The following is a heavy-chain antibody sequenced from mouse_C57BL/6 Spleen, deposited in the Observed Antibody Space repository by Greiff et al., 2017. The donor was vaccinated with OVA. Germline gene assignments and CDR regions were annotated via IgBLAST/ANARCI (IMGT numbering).Heavy chain of an antibody. CDR3: ARSITTVVAENYAMDY. D-gene: IGHD1-1*01. J-gene: IGHJ4*01. CDR1: GFSLTSYG. V-gene: IGHV2-2*01. Sequence: QVQLQQSGPGLVQPSQSLSITCTVSGFSLTSYGVHWVRQSPGKGLEWLGVIWSGGSTDYNAAFISRLSISKDNSKSHVFFKMNSLQADDTAIYYCARSITTVVAENYAMDYWGQGTSVTVSS. CDR2: IWSGGST.